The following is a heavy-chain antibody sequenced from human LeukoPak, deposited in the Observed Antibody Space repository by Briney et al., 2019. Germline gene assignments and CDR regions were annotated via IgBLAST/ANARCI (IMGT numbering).Heavy chain of an antibody. V-gene: IGHV3-23*01. CDR1: GFTFSSYA. D-gene: IGHD3-3*01. Sequence: GGSLRLSCAASGFTFSSYAMSWVRQAPGKGLEWVSAISGSGGSTYYADSVKGRFTISRDNSKNTLYLQMNSLRAEDTAVYYCARGGFLEWQGPDAFDIWGQGTMVTVSS. CDR2: ISGSGGST. CDR3: ARGGFLEWQGPDAFDI. J-gene: IGHJ3*02.